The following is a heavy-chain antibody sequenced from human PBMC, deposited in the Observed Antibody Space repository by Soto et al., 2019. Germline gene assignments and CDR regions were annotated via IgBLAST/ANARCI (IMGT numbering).Heavy chain of an antibody. V-gene: IGHV3-48*03. CDR3: AREDGWLVTPDAFDI. J-gene: IGHJ3*02. D-gene: IGHD6-19*01. Sequence: GGSLRLSYAAAEFTFSSYEMNWVRQAPGKGLEWVSYISSSGSTIYYADSVKGRFTISRDNAKNSLYLQMNSLRAEDTAVYYCAREDGWLVTPDAFDIWGQGTSVTVSS. CDR2: ISSSGSTI. CDR1: EFTFSSYE.